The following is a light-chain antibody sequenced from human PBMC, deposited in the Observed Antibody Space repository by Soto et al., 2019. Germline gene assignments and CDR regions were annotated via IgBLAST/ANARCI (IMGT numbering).Light chain of an antibody. CDR2: WAS. J-gene: IGKJ2*01. Sequence: VLTQSPSSLAVSLGERATVNCRSSQSVLDNSTNKSYLAWYQKKPGHPPKLLVHWASVREAGVPDRFSGGGSGTDFTLTISSLQAEDVAVYYCQQYYTTPRAFGQGTQLEIK. CDR1: QSVLDNSTNKSY. V-gene: IGKV4-1*01. CDR3: QQYYTTPRA.